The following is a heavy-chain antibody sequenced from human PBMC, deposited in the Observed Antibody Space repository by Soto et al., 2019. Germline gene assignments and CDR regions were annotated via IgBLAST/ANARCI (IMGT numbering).Heavy chain of an antibody. CDR3: AKGGCSGGTCYRRDFDY. J-gene: IGHJ4*02. CDR2: LSVSGTNT. D-gene: IGHD2-15*01. Sequence: GGSRLSCAASGFTFSSYAMSWVRQAPGKGLEWVSALSVSGTNTYYADSVKGRFTISRDNSKNTLYLQMNSLRAEDTAVYYCAKGGCSGGTCYRRDFDYWGQGTLVTVSS. CDR1: GFTFSSYA. V-gene: IGHV3-23*01.